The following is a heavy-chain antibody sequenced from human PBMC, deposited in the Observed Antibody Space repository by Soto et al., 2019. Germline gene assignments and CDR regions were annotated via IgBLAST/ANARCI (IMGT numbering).Heavy chain of an antibody. V-gene: IGHV4-59*12. CDR1: GGSISSYY. CDR3: ARCKTTVTPPDY. Sequence: PSETLSLTCTVSGGSISSYYWSWIRQPPGKGLEWIGDIYYSGSTNYNPSLKSRVTISVDTSKNQFSLKLSSVTAADTAVYYCARCKTTVTPPDYWGQGTLVTVSS. J-gene: IGHJ4*02. D-gene: IGHD4-4*01. CDR2: IYYSGST.